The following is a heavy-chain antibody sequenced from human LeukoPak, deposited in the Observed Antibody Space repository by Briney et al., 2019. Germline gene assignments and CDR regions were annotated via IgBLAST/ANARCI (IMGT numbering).Heavy chain of an antibody. CDR1: GGSFSGYY. Sequence: SETLSLTCAVYGGSFSGYYWSWIRLPAGKGLEWIGRISTRGSTNYTPSLKSRVTMSVDTSKKHFFLKLSSVTAADTAVYYCARSRPATYCSGGSCYVDFDYWGQGTLVTVSS. D-gene: IGHD2-15*01. J-gene: IGHJ4*02. CDR3: ARSRPATYCSGGSCYVDFDY. V-gene: IGHV4-59*10. CDR2: ISTRGST.